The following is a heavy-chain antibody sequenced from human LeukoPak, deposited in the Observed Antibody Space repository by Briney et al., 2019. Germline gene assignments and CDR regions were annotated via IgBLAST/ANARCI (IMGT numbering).Heavy chain of an antibody. Sequence: GGSLRLSCAASGFTFSSYEMNWVRQAPGKGLEWVSTISGSGGSTYYADSVKGRFTISRDNSKNTLYLQMNSLRAEDTAVYYCAKDLARDGYNLRQDVWGKGTTVTVSS. J-gene: IGHJ6*04. CDR3: AKDLARDGYNLRQDV. D-gene: IGHD5-24*01. V-gene: IGHV3-23*01. CDR1: GFTFSSYE. CDR2: ISGSGGST.